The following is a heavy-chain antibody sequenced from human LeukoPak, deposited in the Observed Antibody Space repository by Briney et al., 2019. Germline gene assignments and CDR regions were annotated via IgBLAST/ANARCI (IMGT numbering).Heavy chain of an antibody. V-gene: IGHV3-33*07. Sequence: GKALTLSCEAAGFTFSDFAMYWVRQAPGKGLEWVAVIWYDGSDKFYADSVKGRFTISRDNSNNTLFLQMNSLRVEDTGVYYCAKGITLFGGGCELWGQGTLVIVSS. CDR2: IWYDGSDK. CDR3: AKGITLFGGGCEL. D-gene: IGHD3-10*02. CDR1: GFTFSDFA. J-gene: IGHJ4*02.